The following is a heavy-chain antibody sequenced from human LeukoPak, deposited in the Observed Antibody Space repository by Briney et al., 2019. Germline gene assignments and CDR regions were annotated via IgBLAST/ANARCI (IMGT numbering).Heavy chain of an antibody. D-gene: IGHD5-18*01. CDR1: GFTFSSYA. V-gene: IGHV3-23*01. CDR2: IIGSGGST. Sequence: PGGSLRLSCAASGFTFSSYAMSWVRQAPGKGLEWVSAIIGSGGSTYYADSVKGRFTIYRDNSKNTLYLKMNSLRAEETAVYYCAKGSGYSYGVFDYWGQGTLVTVSS. J-gene: IGHJ4*02. CDR3: AKGSGYSYGVFDY.